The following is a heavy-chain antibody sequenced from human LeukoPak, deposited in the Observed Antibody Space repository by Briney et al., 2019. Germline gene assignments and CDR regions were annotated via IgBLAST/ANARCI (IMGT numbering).Heavy chain of an antibody. CDR3: AREAEMTTIYYFDY. CDR1: GFTFGDYA. CDR2: IRRKGYGGTT. Sequence: GGSLRLSCKPSGFTFGDYAMSWVGQAPGKGLEGVGFIRRKGYGGTTEYAASVKGRFTISRDDSKSIAYLQMNTLKTEDTAVYYCAREAEMTTIYYFDYWGQGTLVTVSS. V-gene: IGHV3-49*04. D-gene: IGHD5-24*01. J-gene: IGHJ4*02.